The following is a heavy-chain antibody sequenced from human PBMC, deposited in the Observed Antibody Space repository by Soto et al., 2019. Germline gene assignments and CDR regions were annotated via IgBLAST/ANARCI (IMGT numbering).Heavy chain of an antibody. Sequence: PGGSLRLSSAASGFTFSNAWTNWVRQAPGKGLEWVGRIKSKTDGGTTDYAAPVKGRFTISRDDSKNTLYLQMNSLRAEDTAVYYCAKDSADFDYWGQGTLVTVSS. V-gene: IGHV3-15*07. J-gene: IGHJ4*02. D-gene: IGHD1-26*01. CDR1: GFTFSNAW. CDR2: IKSKTDGGTT. CDR3: AKDSADFDY.